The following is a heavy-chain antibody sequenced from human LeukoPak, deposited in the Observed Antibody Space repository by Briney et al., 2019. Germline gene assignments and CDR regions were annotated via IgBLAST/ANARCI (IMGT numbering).Heavy chain of an antibody. CDR3: ATDGGSFDGSTRLDY. J-gene: IGHJ4*02. CDR2: ISKSGGST. V-gene: IGHV3-23*01. CDR1: GFTFSTYA. D-gene: IGHD3-16*01. Sequence: GGSLRLSCAASGFTFSTYAIDWVRQAPGKGLEWVSAISKSGGSTYSADSVKGRFTISRDNSKNTLYLQMNSLRAEDTAVYYCATDGGSFDGSTRLDYWGQGTLVTVSS.